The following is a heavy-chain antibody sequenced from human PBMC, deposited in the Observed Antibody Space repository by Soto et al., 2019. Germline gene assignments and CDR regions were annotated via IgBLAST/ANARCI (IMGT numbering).Heavy chain of an antibody. J-gene: IGHJ6*02. CDR3: ARSWLSGLGGMDV. D-gene: IGHD3-22*01. CDR2: TRNKAHSYTT. V-gene: IGHV3-72*01. Sequence: PGGSLRLSCAASGFTFSDHYMDWVRQAPGKGLEWVGRTRNKAHSYTTEYAASVKGRFTISRDDSKNSLYLQMNSLKSEDTAVYFCARSWLSGLGGMDVWGQGTTVTV. CDR1: GFTFSDHY.